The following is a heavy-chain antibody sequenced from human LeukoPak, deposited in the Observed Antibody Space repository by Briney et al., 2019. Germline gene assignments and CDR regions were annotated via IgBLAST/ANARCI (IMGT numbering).Heavy chain of an antibody. CDR1: GGSISSRSYY. J-gene: IGHJ4*02. D-gene: IGHD6-19*01. V-gene: IGHV4-39*07. CDR2: IYYSGST. CDR3: ARDGLERSIAVAGTWLWTDGGAFDY. Sequence: SETLSLTCTVSGGSISSRSYYWGWVRQPPGKGLEWIGSIYYSGSTYYNPSLKSRVTISVDTSKNQFSLKLSSVTAADTAVYYCARDGLERSIAVAGTWLWTDGGAFDYWGQGTLVTVSS.